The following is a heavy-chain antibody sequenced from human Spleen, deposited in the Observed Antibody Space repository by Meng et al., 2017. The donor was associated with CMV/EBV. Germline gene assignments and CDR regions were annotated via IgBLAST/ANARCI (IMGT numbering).Heavy chain of an antibody. Sequence: GGSLKISCAASGFTFSSYSMNWVRQAPGKGLEWVSSISSSSSYIYYADSVKGRFTISRDNAKNSLYLQMNSLRAEDTAVYYCARDTPHLIYYDSSGYSDYWGQGTLVTVSS. D-gene: IGHD3-22*01. J-gene: IGHJ4*02. CDR2: ISSSSSYI. CDR3: ARDTPHLIYYDSSGYSDY. V-gene: IGHV3-21*01. CDR1: GFTFSSYS.